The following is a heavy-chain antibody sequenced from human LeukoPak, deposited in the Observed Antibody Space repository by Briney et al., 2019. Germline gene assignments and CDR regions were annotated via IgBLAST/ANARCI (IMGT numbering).Heavy chain of an antibody. CDR3: ARDDTMVRGVYGGYYFDY. D-gene: IGHD3-10*01. Sequence: GGSLRLSCAASGFTFSSYWMSWVRQAPGQGLEWVANIKQDGSEKYYVDSVKGRFTISRDNSKNTLYLQMNSLRAEDTAVYYCARDDTMVRGVYGGYYFDYWGQGTLVTVSS. CDR1: GFTFSSYW. J-gene: IGHJ4*02. CDR2: IKQDGSEK. V-gene: IGHV3-7*01.